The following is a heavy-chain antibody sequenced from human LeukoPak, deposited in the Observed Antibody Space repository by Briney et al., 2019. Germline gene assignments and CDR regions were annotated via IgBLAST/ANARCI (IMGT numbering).Heavy chain of an antibody. J-gene: IGHJ6*03. Sequence: SETLSLTCTVSGGSISSYYWSWIRQPARKGLEWIGRIYTSGSTNYNPSLKSRVTMSVDTSKNQFSLKLSSVTAADTAVYYCARMTVVPAVDYYYYMDVWGKGTTVTVSS. CDR2: IYTSGST. CDR3: ARMTVVPAVDYYYYMDV. CDR1: GGSISSYY. D-gene: IGHD2-2*01. V-gene: IGHV4-4*07.